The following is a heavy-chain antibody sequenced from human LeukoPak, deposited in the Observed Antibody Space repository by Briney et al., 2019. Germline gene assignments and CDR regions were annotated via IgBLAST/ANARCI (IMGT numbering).Heavy chain of an antibody. CDR2: ISYDGSNK. CDR3: ARDHGGLERRKEAFDI. D-gene: IGHD1-1*01. Sequence: GRSLRLSCAASGFTFSSYAMHWVRQAPGKGLEWVAVISYDGSNKYYADSVKGRFTISRDNTKNSLYLQMNSLRAEDTAVYYCARDHGGLERRKEAFDIWGQGTMVTVSS. V-gene: IGHV3-30-3*01. J-gene: IGHJ3*02. CDR1: GFTFSSYA.